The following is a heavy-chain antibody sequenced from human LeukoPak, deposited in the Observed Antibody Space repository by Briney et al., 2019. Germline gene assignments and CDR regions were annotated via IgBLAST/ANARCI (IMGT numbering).Heavy chain of an antibody. CDR3: ARFHYDETLFGMDV. CDR1: GFTFSRYW. CDR2: IKQDESEI. J-gene: IGHJ6*02. Sequence: GGSLRLSCVASGFTFSRYWVSWVRQAPDKGLEWAANIKQDESEIYSVDSVKGRFTISRDNAKNSLYLQMNSLRAEDTAVYYCARFHYDETLFGMDVWGQGTMVTVSS. V-gene: IGHV3-7*01. D-gene: IGHD3-22*01.